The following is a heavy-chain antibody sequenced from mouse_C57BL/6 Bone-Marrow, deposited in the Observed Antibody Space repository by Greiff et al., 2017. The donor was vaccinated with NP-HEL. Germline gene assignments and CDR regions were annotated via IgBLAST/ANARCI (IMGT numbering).Heavy chain of an antibody. V-gene: IGHV5-6*01. Sequence: EVMLVESGGDLVKPGGSLKLSCAASGFTFSSYGMSWVRQTPDKRLEWVATISSGGSYTYYLDSVKGRFTISRDNAKNTLYLQMSSLKSEGTTMYYCAYAMGYGGQGTSVTVSA. J-gene: IGHJ4*01. CDR2: ISSGGSYT. CDR3: AYAMGY. CDR1: GFTFSSYG.